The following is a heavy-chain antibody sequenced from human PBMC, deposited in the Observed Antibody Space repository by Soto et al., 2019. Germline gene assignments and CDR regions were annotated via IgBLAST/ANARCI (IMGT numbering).Heavy chain of an antibody. CDR2: ISGNSGST. D-gene: IGHD3-22*01. J-gene: IGHJ4*02. CDR3: AKGSSDYRPYYFDN. Sequence: PGGSLRLSCAASGFTFSNYAMSWVRQAPGKGLEWVSAISGNSGSTYYADSVKGRFSLSRDNSKHTLYLQMNSLRVEDTAVYYCAKGSSDYRPYYFDNWGQGTLVTVSS. CDR1: GFTFSNYA. V-gene: IGHV3-23*01.